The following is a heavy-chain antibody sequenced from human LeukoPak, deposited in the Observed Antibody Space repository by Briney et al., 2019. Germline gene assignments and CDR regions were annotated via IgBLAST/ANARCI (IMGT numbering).Heavy chain of an antibody. D-gene: IGHD3-16*01. J-gene: IGHJ4*02. CDR3: ARLPRGLIRSY. V-gene: IGHV4-59*08. CDR2: IYHGGST. CDR1: GFTVSSNY. Sequence: PGGSLRLSCAASGFTVSSNYMSWVRQPPGKGLEWIGTIYHGGSTDSYTGRTYYKSSLKSRVTISVDTSNNQFSLTMASVTAADTAVYYCARLPRGLIRSYWGQGTLVTVSS.